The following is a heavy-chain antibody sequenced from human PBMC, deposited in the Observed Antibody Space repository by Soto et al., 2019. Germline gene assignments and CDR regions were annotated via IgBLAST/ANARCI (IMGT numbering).Heavy chain of an antibody. Sequence: EVQVLESGGGVVQPGGSLRLSCAGSGFTVSSHAMTWVRQAPGKGPEWVSTITADGGTYYEASVKGRFAMSRDNSESTLSLRMTSRRAEGTAAYYCAPHVICSGGSCQYDAFALRAQGTMVTFSS. J-gene: IGHJ3*01. CDR2: ITADGGT. CDR1: GFTVSSHA. D-gene: IGHD2-15*01. V-gene: IGHV3-23*01. CDR3: APHVICSGGSCQYDAFAL.